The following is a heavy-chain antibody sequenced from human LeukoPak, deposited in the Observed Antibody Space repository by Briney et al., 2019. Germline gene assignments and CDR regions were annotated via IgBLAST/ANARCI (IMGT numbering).Heavy chain of an antibody. V-gene: IGHV1-2*02. CDR2: INPNSGGT. Sequence: ASVKVSCKASGYTFAAYYMHWVRQAPGQGLEWMGWINPNSGGTKYAQEFQGRVTMTRDTSISTAYMELSGLRFDDTAVYFCARDRDYDATGSYGTPYNFDSWGQGTLVTVSS. CDR1: GYTFAAYY. J-gene: IGHJ4*02. CDR3: ARDRDYDATGSYGTPYNFDS. D-gene: IGHD3-22*01.